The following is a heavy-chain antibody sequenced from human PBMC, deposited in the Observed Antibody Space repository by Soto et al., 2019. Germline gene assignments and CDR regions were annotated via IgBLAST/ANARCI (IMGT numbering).Heavy chain of an antibody. Sequence: QVQLVQSGAEVKKPGSSVKVSCKASGGTFSSYAISWVRQAPGQGLEWMGGIIPIFGTANYAQKFQGRVTITADESTSTAYMELSSLRSEATAVYYCATGDCRGGSCYSFASWFDPWGQGTLVTVSS. CDR1: GGTFSSYA. CDR2: IIPIFGTA. J-gene: IGHJ5*02. D-gene: IGHD2-15*01. CDR3: ATGDCRGGSCYSFASWFDP. V-gene: IGHV1-69*01.